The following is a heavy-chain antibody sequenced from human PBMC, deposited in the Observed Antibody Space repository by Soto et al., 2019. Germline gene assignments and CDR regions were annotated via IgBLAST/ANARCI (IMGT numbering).Heavy chain of an antibody. CDR2: IYPGESET. CDR1: GDNFASYW. Sequence: CESLKISCKVAGDNFASYWVACLRQISVKDLEWMGIIYPGESETRYSPSLQGKVTNSADKSIKAAYRQWSSLKASDTTMYYCARLTYYFDRSGHYTSPDDAFDSWGQRTMGTVSS. D-gene: IGHD3-22*01. J-gene: IGHJ3*02. CDR3: ARLTYYFDRSGHYTSPDDAFDS. V-gene: IGHV5-51*01.